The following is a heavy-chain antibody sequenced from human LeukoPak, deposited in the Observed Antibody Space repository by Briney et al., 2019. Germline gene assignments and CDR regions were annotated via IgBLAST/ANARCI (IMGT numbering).Heavy chain of an antibody. Sequence: PGGSLRLSCAASGFTFSSYAMSWVRQAPGKGLEWVSGISGSGGSTYYADSVKGRFTISRDNAKNSLYLQMNSLRAEDTAVYYCARSWDFDWLSEGYYFDYWGQGTLVTVSS. CDR2: ISGSGGST. CDR3: ARSWDFDWLSEGYYFDY. J-gene: IGHJ4*02. CDR1: GFTFSSYA. D-gene: IGHD3-9*01. V-gene: IGHV3-23*01.